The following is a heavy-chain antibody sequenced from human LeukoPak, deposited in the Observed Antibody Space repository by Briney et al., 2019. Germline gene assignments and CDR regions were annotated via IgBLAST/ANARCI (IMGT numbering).Heavy chain of an antibody. CDR3: ARVPLDNWNPYYFDY. CDR2: IYHSGST. CDR1: GYSISSGDS. J-gene: IGHJ4*02. V-gene: IGHV4-38-2*02. D-gene: IGHD1-20*01. Sequence: SETLSLTCTFSGYSISSGDSWGWIRQPPGKGLEWIGTIYHSGSTYYNPSLKSRVTISIDTSKNQFSLNLSSVTAADTAVYFCARVPLDNWNPYYFDYRGQGTLVTVSS.